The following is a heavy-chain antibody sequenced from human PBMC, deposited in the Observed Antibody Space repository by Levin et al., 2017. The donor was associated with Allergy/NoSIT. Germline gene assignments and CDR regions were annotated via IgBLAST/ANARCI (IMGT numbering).Heavy chain of an antibody. Sequence: SQTLSLTCTFSGFSLSTSGMRVSWIRQPPGKALEWLARIDWDDDKFYSTSLKTRLTISKDTSKNQVVLTMTNMDPVDTATYYCARDYCTGGVCSTNFDYWGQGTLVTVSS. D-gene: IGHD2-8*02. CDR3: ARDYCTGGVCSTNFDY. CDR1: GFSLSTSGMR. CDR2: IDWDDDK. J-gene: IGHJ4*02. V-gene: IGHV2-70*04.